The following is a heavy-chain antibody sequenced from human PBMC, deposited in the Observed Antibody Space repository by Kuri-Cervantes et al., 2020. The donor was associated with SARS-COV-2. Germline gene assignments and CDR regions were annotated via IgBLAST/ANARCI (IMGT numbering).Heavy chain of an antibody. CDR1: GYTFTGYY. D-gene: IGHD4-11*01. CDR3: ARVGIYDYSNYRPFDY. J-gene: IGHJ4*02. Sequence: ASVKVSCKASGYTFTGYYMHWVRQAPGQGLEWMGWINPNSGGTNYAQKFQGRVTMTRVTSISTAYMELSRLRSDDTAVYYCARVGIYDYSNYRPFDYWGQGTLVNVSS. V-gene: IGHV1-2*02. CDR2: INPNSGGT.